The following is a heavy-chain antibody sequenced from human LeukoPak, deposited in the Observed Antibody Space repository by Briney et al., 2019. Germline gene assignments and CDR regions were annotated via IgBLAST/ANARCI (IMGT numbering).Heavy chain of an antibody. D-gene: IGHD3-10*01. CDR2: ITTSDGNT. Sequence: GGSLRLSCAASGFTFSSYTMSWVRQAPGKGLEWVSTITTSDGNTYYADSVKGRFTVSRDNSKNTLFLQMNSLRAEDTAVYYCAKGHYYGSGSLDYWGQGTLVTVSS. CDR1: GFTFSSYT. J-gene: IGHJ4*02. V-gene: IGHV3-23*01. CDR3: AKGHYYGSGSLDY.